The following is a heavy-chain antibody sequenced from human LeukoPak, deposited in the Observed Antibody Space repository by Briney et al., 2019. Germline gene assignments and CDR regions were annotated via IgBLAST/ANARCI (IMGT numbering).Heavy chain of an antibody. CDR3: ARQGCSAGSCYLDY. CDR1: GFTFSSYA. D-gene: IGHD2-15*01. V-gene: IGHV3-30*04. CDR2: VAFDGKNK. Sequence: PGGSLRLSCVVSGFTFSSYAMHWVRQAPGKGLDWVAVVAFDGKNKYYADSVKGRFTISRDNSGNTLSLQMNSQRVEDTALYYCARQGCSAGSCYLDYWGQGILVTVSS. J-gene: IGHJ4*02.